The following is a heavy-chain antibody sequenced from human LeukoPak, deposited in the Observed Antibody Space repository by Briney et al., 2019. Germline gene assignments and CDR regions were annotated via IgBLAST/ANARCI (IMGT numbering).Heavy chain of an antibody. CDR3: ARVGILTTVTYYYYYYGMDV. V-gene: IGHV1-18*01. D-gene: IGHD4-17*01. Sequence: AASVKVSCKASGYTFTSYGISWVRQAPGQGLEWMGWISAYNGNTNYAQKLQGRVTMTTDTSTSTAYMKLSRLRSDDTAVYYCARVGILTTVTYYYYYYGMDVWGQGTTVTVSS. CDR2: ISAYNGNT. CDR1: GYTFTSYG. J-gene: IGHJ6*02.